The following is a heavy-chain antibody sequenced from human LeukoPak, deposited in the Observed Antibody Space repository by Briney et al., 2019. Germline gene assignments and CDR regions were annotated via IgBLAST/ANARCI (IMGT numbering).Heavy chain of an antibody. CDR2: INHSGST. J-gene: IGHJ5*02. CDR1: GGSFSGYY. D-gene: IGHD5-18*01. Sequence: PSETLSLTCAVYGGSFSGYYWSWIRQPPGKGLEWIGEINHSGSTNYNPSLKSRVTISVDTSKNQFSLKLSPVTAADTAVYYCARGPSWGYSYGYAAWGQGTLVTVSS. CDR3: ARGPSWGYSYGYAA. V-gene: IGHV4-34*01.